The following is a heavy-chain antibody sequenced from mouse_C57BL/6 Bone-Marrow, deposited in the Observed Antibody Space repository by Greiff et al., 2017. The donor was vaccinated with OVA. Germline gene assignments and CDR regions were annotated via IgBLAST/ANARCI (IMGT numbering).Heavy chain of an antibody. J-gene: IGHJ3*01. CDR3: ARWGGYYGAY. V-gene: IGHV1-64*01. CDR1: GYTFTSYW. D-gene: IGHD1-1*01. Sequence: QVQLQQPGAGLVKPGASVKLSCKASGYTFTSYWMHWVKQRPGQGLEWIGMIHHNSGSTNYNEKFKSKATLNVDKSSSTAYMQLSSLTSEDSAVYYCARWGGYYGAYWGQGTLVTVSA. CDR2: IHHNSGST.